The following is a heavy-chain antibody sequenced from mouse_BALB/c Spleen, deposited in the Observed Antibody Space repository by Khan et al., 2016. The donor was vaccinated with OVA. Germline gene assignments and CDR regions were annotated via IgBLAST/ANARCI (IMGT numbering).Heavy chain of an antibody. J-gene: IGHJ3*01. V-gene: IGHV3-2*02. Sequence: EVQRQESGPGLVKPSQSLSLTCTVTGYSITSDYAWNWFRQFPGNKLEWMGYISYSGSTSYIPSLNSRISITRDTSKNQFFLQLNSVTSEDTATXYCARGRAYWGQGTLVTVSA. CDR2: ISYSGST. CDR3: ARGRAY. CDR1: GYSITSDYA. D-gene: IGHD3-3*01.